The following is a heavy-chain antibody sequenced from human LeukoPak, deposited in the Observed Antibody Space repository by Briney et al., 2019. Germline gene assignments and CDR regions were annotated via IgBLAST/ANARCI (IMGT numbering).Heavy chain of an antibody. Sequence: GGSPRLSCAASGFTVSSNYMSWVRQAPGKGLEWVSVIYSGGSTYYADSVKGRFTISRDNSKNTLYLQMNSLRAEDTAVYYCARARIYYYDSSGTKVTYYFDYWGQGTLVTVSS. CDR3: ARARIYYYDSSGTKVTYYFDY. CDR1: GFTVSSNY. V-gene: IGHV3-66*01. J-gene: IGHJ4*02. D-gene: IGHD3-22*01. CDR2: IYSGGST.